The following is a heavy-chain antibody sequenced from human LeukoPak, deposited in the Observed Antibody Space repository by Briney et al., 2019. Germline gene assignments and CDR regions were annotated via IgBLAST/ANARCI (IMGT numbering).Heavy chain of an antibody. CDR3: ARPVVAATTPDTFDI. J-gene: IGHJ3*02. CDR1: GFIFSSYG. Sequence: GGSLRLSCVASGFIFSSYGMHWVRQAPGKGLDWVSYISSGGRTIYYADSVKGRFTMSRDNAKNSLYLQMNSLRAEDTAVYYCARPVVAATTPDTFDIWGQGTMVTVSS. CDR2: ISSGGRTI. V-gene: IGHV3-48*04. D-gene: IGHD2-15*01.